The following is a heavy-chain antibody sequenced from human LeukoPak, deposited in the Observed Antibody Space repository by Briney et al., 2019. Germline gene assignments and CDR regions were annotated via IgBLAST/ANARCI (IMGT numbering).Heavy chain of an antibody. CDR3: ARDIGGSYYFHY. CDR1: GGSIINYY. Sequence: SETLSLTCRVSGGSIINYYWSWIRQPPGKGLGWIGYSYYSGSTNYSPSLKSRVTISVDTSKKQFSLKLRSVTAADTAVYYCARDIGGSYYFHYWGQGTLVTVSS. V-gene: IGHV4-59*01. J-gene: IGHJ4*02. D-gene: IGHD1-26*01. CDR2: SYYSGST.